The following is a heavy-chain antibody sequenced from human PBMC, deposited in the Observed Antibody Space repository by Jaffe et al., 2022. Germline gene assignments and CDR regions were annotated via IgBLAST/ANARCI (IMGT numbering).Heavy chain of an antibody. CDR2: ISYDGSNK. D-gene: IGHD3-10*01. CDR1: GFTFSSYG. Sequence: QVQLVESGGGVVQPGRSLRLSCAASGFTFSSYGMHWVRQAPGKGLEWVAVISYDGSNKYYADSVKGRFTISRDNSKNTLYLQMNSLRAEDTAVYYCAKDSLYGSGRLPGYFDYWGQGTLVTVSS. CDR3: AKDSLYGSGRLPGYFDY. V-gene: IGHV3-30*18. J-gene: IGHJ4*02.